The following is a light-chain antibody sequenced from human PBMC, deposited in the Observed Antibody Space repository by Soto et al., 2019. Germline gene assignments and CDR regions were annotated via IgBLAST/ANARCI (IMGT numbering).Light chain of an antibody. V-gene: IGLV1-44*01. CDR1: SSNIGSNT. J-gene: IGLJ2*01. CDR3: AAWNDSLNGVV. Sequence: QSVLTQPPSASGTPGQRVTISCSGSSSNIGSNTVNWYQQLPGTAPKLLIYRNNQRPSVVPDRFSGYKSGTSASLAISGLPSDDEADYYCAAWNDSLNGVVFGGGTKLTVL. CDR2: RNN.